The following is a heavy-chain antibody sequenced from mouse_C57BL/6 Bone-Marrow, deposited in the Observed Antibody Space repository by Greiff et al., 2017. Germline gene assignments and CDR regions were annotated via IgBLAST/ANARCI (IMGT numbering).Heavy chain of an antibody. D-gene: IGHD1-1*01. CDR1: GYTFTSYW. CDR3: ARSGSSPYAMDY. J-gene: IGHJ4*01. V-gene: IGHV1-52*01. Sequence: QVQLQQPGAELVRPGSSVKLSCKASGYTFTSYWMHWVKQRPIQGLEWIGNIDPSDSETHYNQKFKDKATLTVDKSSSTAYMQLSSLTSEDSAVYYCARSGSSPYAMDYWGQGTSVTVSS. CDR2: IDPSDSET.